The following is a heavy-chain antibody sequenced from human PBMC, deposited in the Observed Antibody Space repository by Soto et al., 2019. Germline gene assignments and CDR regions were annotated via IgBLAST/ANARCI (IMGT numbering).Heavy chain of an antibody. CDR3: AKNNVAELVPLATVSWWCP. CDR2: ISGRGFKK. J-gene: IGHJ5*02. Sequence: SHSCAASGFIFENFGMSWVREAPGKGLEWISSISGRGFKKYYAASVKGRFPISRDNSKSTVYLELNNLSDEDTAVYHCAKNNVAELVPLATVSWWCPCSQG. D-gene: IGHD2-8*02. CDR1: GFIFENFG. V-gene: IGHV3-23*01.